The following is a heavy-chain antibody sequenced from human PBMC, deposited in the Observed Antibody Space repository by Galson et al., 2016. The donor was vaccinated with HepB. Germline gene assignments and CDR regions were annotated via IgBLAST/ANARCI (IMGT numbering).Heavy chain of an antibody. J-gene: IGHJ4*02. Sequence: SLRLSCAASGFTFSSYGMHWVRQAPGKGLEWVAGISYDETNKYYADSVRGRFTISRDIFMNTLWLQMNSLRAEDTAVYYRAKVAEQLGDGPVDYWGRGTLVAVSS. V-gene: IGHV3-30*18. D-gene: IGHD3-10*01. CDR3: AKVAEQLGDGPVDY. CDR1: GFTFSSYG. CDR2: ISYDETNK.